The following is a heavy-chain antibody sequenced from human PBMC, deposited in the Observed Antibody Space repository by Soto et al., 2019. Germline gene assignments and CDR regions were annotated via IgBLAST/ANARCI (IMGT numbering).Heavy chain of an antibody. J-gene: IGHJ6*02. CDR1: GGSISSSSYY. V-gene: IGHV4-39*01. D-gene: IGHD6-6*01. CDR3: ARQDSIAARTGMDV. Sequence: SETLSLTCTVSGGSISSSSYYWGWIRQPPGKGLEWIGSIYYSGSTYYNPSLKSRVTISVDTSKNQFSLKLSSVTAADTAVYYCARQDSIAARTGMDVWGQGTRVTVSS. CDR2: IYYSGST.